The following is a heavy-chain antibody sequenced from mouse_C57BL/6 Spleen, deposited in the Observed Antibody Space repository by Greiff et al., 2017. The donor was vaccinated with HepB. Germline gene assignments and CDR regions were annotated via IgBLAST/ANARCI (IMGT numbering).Heavy chain of an antibody. D-gene: IGHD2-3*01. CDR2: ISDGGSYT. Sequence: EVKLVESGGGLVKPGGSLKLSCAASGFTFSSYAMSWVRQTPEKRLEWVATISDGGSYTYYPDNVKGRFTISRDNAKNNLYLQMSHLKSEDTAMYYCARDRGLLREIYFDYWGQGTTLTVSS. V-gene: IGHV5-4*01. J-gene: IGHJ2*01. CDR1: GFTFSSYA. CDR3: ARDRGLLREIYFDY.